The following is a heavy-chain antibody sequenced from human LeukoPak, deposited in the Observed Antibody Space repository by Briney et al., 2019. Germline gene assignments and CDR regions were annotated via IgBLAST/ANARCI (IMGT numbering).Heavy chain of an antibody. J-gene: IGHJ6*03. Sequence: GGSLRLSCAASGFTFSTYTMIWVRQAPGQGLDPLPSISTSSSDIYYGDSVKGRFTISRDNAKNSVFLQMNSLRAADTAVYYCARAGYSSSLFDYYFYMDVWGKGTTVTVSS. V-gene: IGHV3-21*01. CDR1: GFTFSTYT. CDR2: ISTSSSDI. CDR3: ARAGYSSSLFDYYFYMDV. D-gene: IGHD6-13*01.